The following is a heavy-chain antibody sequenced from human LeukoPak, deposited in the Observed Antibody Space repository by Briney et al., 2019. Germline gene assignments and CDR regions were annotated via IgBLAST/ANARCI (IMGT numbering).Heavy chain of an antibody. V-gene: IGHV1-69*10. J-gene: IGHJ4*02. D-gene: IGHD2-15*01. CDR2: IIPILGIA. Sequence: SVKVSCKASGGTFSSYAISWVRQAPGQGLEWMGGIIPILGIANYAQKFQGRVTITADKSTSTAYMELSSLRSEDTAVYYCARGAYCSGGSCYFLDYWGQGTLVTVSS. CDR1: GGTFSSYA. CDR3: ARGAYCSGGSCYFLDY.